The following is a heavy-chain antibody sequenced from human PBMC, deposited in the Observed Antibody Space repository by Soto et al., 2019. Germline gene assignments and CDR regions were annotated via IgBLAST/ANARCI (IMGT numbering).Heavy chain of an antibody. Sequence: QVQLVQSGAVVKKPGSSVKVSCRASGGPFSTYTINWVRQAPGQGLEWMGRIIPILGIANYAQRFQGRVTITADKATRTVYMELDSLRSEETAVYYCAGWGLPGFRGTTCYSEDNSWGKGPLVTVSS. J-gene: IGHJ4*02. CDR1: GGPFSTYT. CDR3: AGWGLPGFRGTTCYSEDNS. CDR2: IIPILGIA. D-gene: IGHD1-1*01. V-gene: IGHV1-69*02.